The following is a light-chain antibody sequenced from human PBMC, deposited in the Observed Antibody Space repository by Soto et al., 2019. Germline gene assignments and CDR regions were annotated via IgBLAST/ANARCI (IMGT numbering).Light chain of an antibody. CDR2: AAS. Sequence: DIPMTQSPSSVSASVGDRVTITCRASQNIGTWLAWYQQKPGRAPKVLIYAASTLQTGVPSRFSGSGSGTDFTLTISSLQPEDFAIYFCQQANGFPWTFGQGTRVEIK. CDR1: QNIGTW. J-gene: IGKJ1*01. V-gene: IGKV1-12*01. CDR3: QQANGFPWT.